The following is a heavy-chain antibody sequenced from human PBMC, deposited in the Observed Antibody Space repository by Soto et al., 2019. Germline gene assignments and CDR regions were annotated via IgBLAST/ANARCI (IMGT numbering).Heavy chain of an antibody. CDR3: ARGRLGGAAD. CDR1: GASFSGYY. J-gene: IGHJ4*02. V-gene: IGHV4-34*01. D-gene: IGHD1-26*01. CDR2: INHSGST. Sequence: QVQLQQWGAGLLKPSETLSLTCAVYGASFSGYYWSWIRQPPGKGLEWIGEINHSGSTNYNPSLKSRVTISVDTSKNQFSLKLSSGTAADTAVYYCARGRLGGAADWGQGTLVTVSS.